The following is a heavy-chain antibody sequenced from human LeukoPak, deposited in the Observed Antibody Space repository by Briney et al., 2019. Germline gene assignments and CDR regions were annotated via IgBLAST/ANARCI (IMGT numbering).Heavy chain of an antibody. J-gene: IGHJ5*02. Sequence: SETLSLTCTVSGGSISSYYWSWIRQPPGKGLEWIGYIYYSGSTNYNPSLKSRVAISVDTSKNQFSLKLSSVTAADTAVYYCARALGGWINWFDPWGQGTLVTVSS. CDR2: IYYSGST. V-gene: IGHV4-59*01. CDR1: GGSISSYY. D-gene: IGHD6-19*01. CDR3: ARALGGWINWFDP.